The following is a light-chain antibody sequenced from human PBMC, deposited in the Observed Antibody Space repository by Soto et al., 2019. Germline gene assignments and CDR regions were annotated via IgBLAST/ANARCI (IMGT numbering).Light chain of an antibody. Sequence: QSVLTQPASVSGSTGQSSTISCTGSSSDVGGYNYVSWYQQHPGKAPKLMIYEVSNRPSGVSNRFSGSKSGNTASLTISGLQAEDEADYYCSSYTSSSTLVFGGGTKVTVL. V-gene: IGLV2-14*01. CDR3: SSYTSSSTLV. J-gene: IGLJ2*01. CDR2: EVS. CDR1: SSDVGGYNY.